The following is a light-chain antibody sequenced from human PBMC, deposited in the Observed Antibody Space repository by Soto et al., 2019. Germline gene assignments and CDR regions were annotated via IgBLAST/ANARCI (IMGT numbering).Light chain of an antibody. CDR3: QQYYSTPIT. CDR1: QSVSSW. V-gene: IGKV1-5*01. Sequence: DIQITQSPSILSASVGDRVHITCRASQSVSSWLAWYQQRPGQAPKLLIYDASNRATGIPARFSGSGSGTQFTLTINSLQAEDVAVYYCQQYYSTPITFGQGTRLEIK. J-gene: IGKJ5*01. CDR2: DAS.